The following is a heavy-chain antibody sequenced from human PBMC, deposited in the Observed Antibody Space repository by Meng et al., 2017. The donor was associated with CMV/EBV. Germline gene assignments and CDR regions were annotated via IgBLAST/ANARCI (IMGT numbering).Heavy chain of an antibody. Sequence: GGSLRLSCAASGFTFSSYGMHWVRQAPGKGLEWVAFIRYDGSNKYYADSVKGRFTISRDNSKNTLYLQMNSLRAEDTAVYYCAKEIVGATIYYYYGMDVWGQGTTVT. CDR3: AKEIVGATIYYYYGMDV. CDR2: IRYDGSNK. D-gene: IGHD1-26*01. CDR1: GFTFSSYG. V-gene: IGHV3-30*02. J-gene: IGHJ6*02.